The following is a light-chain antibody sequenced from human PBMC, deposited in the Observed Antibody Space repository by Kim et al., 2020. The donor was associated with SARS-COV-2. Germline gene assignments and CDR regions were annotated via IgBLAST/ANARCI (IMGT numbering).Light chain of an antibody. CDR1: NIGRKS. CDR3: QVWDSDSDHWV. V-gene: IGLV3-21*04. Sequence: SYELTQPPSVSVAPGKAARITCGGNNIGRKSVHWCQQKPGQDPVLVIYSDSDRPSGIPERFSGSNSGNTATLTISRVEAGDEADYYCQVWDSDSDHWVFGGGTQLTVL. J-gene: IGLJ3*02. CDR2: SDS.